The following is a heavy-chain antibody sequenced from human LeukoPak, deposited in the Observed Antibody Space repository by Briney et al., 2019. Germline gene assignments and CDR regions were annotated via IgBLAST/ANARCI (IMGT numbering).Heavy chain of an antibody. J-gene: IGHJ4*02. CDR2: ISDSGGRT. Sequence: GGSLRLSCAVSGITLSNYGMSWVRQAPGKGLEWVAGISDSGGRTNYADSVKGRFTISRDNPKNTLYLQMNSLRAEDTAVYYCARGVIYKDLQLVNPLDYWGQGTLVTVSS. D-gene: IGHD6-13*01. V-gene: IGHV3-23*01. CDR3: ARGVIYKDLQLVNPLDY. CDR1: GITLSNYG.